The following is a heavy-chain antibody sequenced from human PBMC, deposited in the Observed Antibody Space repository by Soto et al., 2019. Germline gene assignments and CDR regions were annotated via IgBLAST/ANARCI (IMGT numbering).Heavy chain of an antibody. Sequence: QVQLVQSGAEVKKPGSSVKVSCKASGGTFSSYAISWVRQAPGQGLEWMGGIIPIFGTANYAQKFRGRVTITADESTSTAYMELSSLRSEDTAVYYCAARPYSGSYRGWFDPWGQGTLVTVSS. D-gene: IGHD1-26*01. CDR3: AARPYSGSYRGWFDP. V-gene: IGHV1-69*01. CDR1: GGTFSSYA. J-gene: IGHJ5*02. CDR2: IIPIFGTA.